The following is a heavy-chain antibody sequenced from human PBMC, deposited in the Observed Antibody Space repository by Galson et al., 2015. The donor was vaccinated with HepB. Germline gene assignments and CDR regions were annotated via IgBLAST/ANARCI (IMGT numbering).Heavy chain of an antibody. D-gene: IGHD3-16*01. J-gene: IGHJ2*01. CDR2: ISGSGGST. CDR3: AKVQLRRPGEGYFDL. CDR1: GFTFSSYA. Sequence: SLRLSCAASGFTFSSYAMSWVRQAPGKGLEWVSAISGSGGSTYYADSVKGRFTISRDNSKNTLYLQMNSLRAEDTAVYYCAKVQLRRPGEGYFDLWGRGTLVTVSS. V-gene: IGHV3-23*01.